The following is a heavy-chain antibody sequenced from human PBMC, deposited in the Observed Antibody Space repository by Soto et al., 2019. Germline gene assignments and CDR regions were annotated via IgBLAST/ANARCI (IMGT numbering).Heavy chain of an antibody. CDR1: GGSISSYY. Sequence: SETLSLTCTVSGGSISSYYWSWIRQPPGKGLEWIGYIYYSGSTHYNPSLQNRVTISIDTSKNQVSLKVNSVTAADTAVYYCARDHPHSYGVYYFDFWGQGTPVTVSS. CDR3: ARDHPHSYGVYYFDF. CDR2: IYYSGST. V-gene: IGHV4-59*01. J-gene: IGHJ4*02. D-gene: IGHD5-18*01.